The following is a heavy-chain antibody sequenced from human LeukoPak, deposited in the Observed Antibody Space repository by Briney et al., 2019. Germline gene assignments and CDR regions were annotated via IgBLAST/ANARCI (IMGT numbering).Heavy chain of an antibody. CDR1: GFTFSPYS. CDR2: VSSGSSFI. Sequence: PGGSLRLSCAASGFTFSPYSMNWVRQAPGKGLEWVSLVSSGSSFINYADSVKGRFIISRDDAKNSLYLQMNSLRAEDTAVYYCAKIGLTSIRGLWFGELSYWGQGTLVTVSS. V-gene: IGHV3-21*04. J-gene: IGHJ4*02. CDR3: AKIGLTSIRGLWFGELSY. D-gene: IGHD3-10*01.